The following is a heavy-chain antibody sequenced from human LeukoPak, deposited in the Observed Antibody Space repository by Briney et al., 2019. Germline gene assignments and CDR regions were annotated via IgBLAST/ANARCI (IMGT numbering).Heavy chain of an antibody. CDR1: GFSFSSYA. CDR2: MRHDGSKK. J-gene: IGHJ4*02. Sequence: GGSLRLSCAASGFSFSSYAMHWGRQAPGKGLEWVAFMRHDGSKKYYTDSGQDRFIISRDNSKNTLYLQMNPLRTEDTAVYFCAKGTGSGSFLVDYWGQGTLVTVSS. D-gene: IGHD3-10*01. V-gene: IGHV3-30*02. CDR3: AKGTGSGSFLVDY.